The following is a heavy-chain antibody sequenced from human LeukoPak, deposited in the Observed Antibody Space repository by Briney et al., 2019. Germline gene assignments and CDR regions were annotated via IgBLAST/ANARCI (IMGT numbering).Heavy chain of an antibody. CDR2: ISYDGSNK. CDR1: GFTFSSNA. CDR3: ARLVFICGGDCPRGEAFDY. Sequence: GGSLRLSCAASGFTFSSNAMHWVRQAPGKGLEWVAVISYDGSNKYYADSVKGRFTISRDNSKNTLYLQMNSLRAEDTAVYYCARLVFICGGDCPRGEAFDYWAREPWSPSPQ. V-gene: IGHV3-30-3*01. D-gene: IGHD2-21*02. J-gene: IGHJ4*02.